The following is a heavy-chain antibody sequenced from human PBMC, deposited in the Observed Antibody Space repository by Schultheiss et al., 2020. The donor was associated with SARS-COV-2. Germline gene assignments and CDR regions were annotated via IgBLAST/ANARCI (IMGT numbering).Heavy chain of an antibody. CDR3: ARIISSSWYPFYFDY. Sequence: GGSLRLSCAASGFTFSSYWMSWVRQAPGKGLEWVANIKQDGSEKYYVDSVKGRFTISRDNAKNSLYLQMNSLRAEDTAVYYCARIISSSWYPFYFDYWGQGTLVTVSS. CDR1: GFTFSSYW. J-gene: IGHJ4*02. D-gene: IGHD6-13*01. V-gene: IGHV3-7*03. CDR2: IKQDGSEK.